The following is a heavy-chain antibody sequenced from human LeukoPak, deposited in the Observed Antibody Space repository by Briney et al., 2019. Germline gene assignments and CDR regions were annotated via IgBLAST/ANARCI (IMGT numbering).Heavy chain of an antibody. J-gene: IGHJ4*02. Sequence: GGSLRLSCAASGFSFSTSWMTWVRQAPGKGLEWVALIKPDETEKDYVDSVRGRFTISRDNAKSSLYLQMNSLRAEDTAVYYCTRGGRYPDYWGQGTLVTVSS. CDR1: GFSFSTSW. CDR2: IKPDETEK. V-gene: IGHV3-7*01. CDR3: TRGGRYPDY. D-gene: IGHD1-26*01.